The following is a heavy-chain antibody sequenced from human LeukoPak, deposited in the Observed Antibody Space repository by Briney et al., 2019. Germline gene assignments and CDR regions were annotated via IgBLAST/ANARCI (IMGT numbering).Heavy chain of an antibody. J-gene: IGHJ5*02. Sequence: SETLSLTCAVYGGSFSGYYWSWIRQPPGKGLEWIGEINHSGSTNYNPSLKSRVTISVDTSKNQFSLKLSSATAADTAVYYCARVGHCSSTSCYQARRFDPWGQGTLVTVSS. D-gene: IGHD2-2*01. V-gene: IGHV4-34*01. CDR2: INHSGST. CDR3: ARVGHCSSTSCYQARRFDP. CDR1: GGSFSGYY.